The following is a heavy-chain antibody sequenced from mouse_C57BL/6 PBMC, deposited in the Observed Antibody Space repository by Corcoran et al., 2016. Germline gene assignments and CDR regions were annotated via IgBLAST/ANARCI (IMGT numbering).Heavy chain of an antibody. Sequence: QIQLVQSGPELKKPGETVKISCKASGYTFTTYGMSWVKQAPGKGVKWMGWINTYSGVPTYADDFKGRLAFSLETSASTAYLQINNLKNEDPAPDYCARGDPRSWDYWGQGTTLTVSS. CDR2: INTYSGVP. CDR1: GYTFTTYG. J-gene: IGHJ2*01. V-gene: IGHV9-3*01. CDR3: ARGDPRSWDY.